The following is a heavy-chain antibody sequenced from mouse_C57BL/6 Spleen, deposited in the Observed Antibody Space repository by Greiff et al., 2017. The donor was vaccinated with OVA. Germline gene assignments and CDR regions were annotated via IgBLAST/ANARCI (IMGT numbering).Heavy chain of an antibody. CDR3: ARRGYGYDSWFAY. J-gene: IGHJ3*01. V-gene: IGHV1-26*01. CDR1: GYTFTDYY. Sequence: VQLQQSGPELVKPGASVKISCKASGYTFTDYYMNWVKQSHGKSLEWIGDINPNNGGTSYNQKFKGKATLTVDKSYSTAYMELRSLTSEDSAVYYCARRGYGYDSWFAYWGQGTLVTVSA. D-gene: IGHD2-2*01. CDR2: INPNNGGT.